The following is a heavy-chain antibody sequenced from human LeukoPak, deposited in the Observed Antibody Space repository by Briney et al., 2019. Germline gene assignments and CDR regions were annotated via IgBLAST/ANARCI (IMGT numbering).Heavy chain of an antibody. CDR2: INAGNGNT. J-gene: IGHJ4*02. V-gene: IGHV1-3*01. CDR3: VRDRGGRASTFDY. D-gene: IGHD3-10*01. Sequence: XVSCXXXGYTXXXYALHXGRQAPGQRLEWMGWINAGNGNTKYSQKFQGRVTITRDTSTSTDYMELSSLRSEDTAVYYCVRDRGGRASTFDYWGQGTLVTVSS. CDR1: GYTXXXYA.